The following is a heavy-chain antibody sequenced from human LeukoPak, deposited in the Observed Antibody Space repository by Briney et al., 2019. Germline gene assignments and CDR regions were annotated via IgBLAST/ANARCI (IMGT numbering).Heavy chain of an antibody. V-gene: IGHV4-4*09. CDR1: GCSISSYY. Sequence: SETLSLTCTVSGCSISSYYWSWIRQPPGKGLEGIGYIYTSGSTNYNPSLKSRVTISVDTSKNQFSLKLSSVTAADTAVYYCARLYRTLGIVGATYCFDYWGQGTLVTVSS. CDR3: ARLYRTLGIVGATYCFDY. CDR2: IYTSGST. J-gene: IGHJ4*02. D-gene: IGHD1-26*01.